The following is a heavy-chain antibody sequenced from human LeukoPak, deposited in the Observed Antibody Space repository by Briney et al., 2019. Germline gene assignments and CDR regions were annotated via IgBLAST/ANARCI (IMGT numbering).Heavy chain of an antibody. V-gene: IGHV3-7*01. CDR2: IKHNGSEK. CDR3: ARGLSGVTGYTYGRGIDY. J-gene: IGHJ4*02. Sequence: HAGGTLRLSCAASGFTFSSYWMSWVRQAPGKGLEWVANIKHNGSEKYYVDSVKGGFTISRDNAKNSLYLQRNSLRAEDTAVYYWARGLSGVTGYTYGRGIDYWGQGTLVTVST. CDR1: GFTFSSYW. D-gene: IGHD5-18*01.